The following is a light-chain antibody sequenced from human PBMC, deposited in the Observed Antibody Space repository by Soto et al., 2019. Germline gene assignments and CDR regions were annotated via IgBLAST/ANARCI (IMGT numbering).Light chain of an antibody. CDR3: QQYNNWPFT. CDR1: QSVNSN. J-gene: IGKJ3*01. CDR2: GAS. Sequence: EIVMTQSPATLSVSPGERATLSCRASQSVNSNLAWYQQKPGQAPRLLIYGASTRATGIPARFSGSGSGTEFTLPISSLQSEDFAVYYCQQYNNWPFTFGPGTKVDIK. V-gene: IGKV3D-15*01.